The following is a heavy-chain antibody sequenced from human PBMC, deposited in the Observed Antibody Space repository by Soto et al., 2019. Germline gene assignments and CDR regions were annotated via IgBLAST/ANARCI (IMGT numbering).Heavy chain of an antibody. CDR2: TSNRAGGYTT. V-gene: IGHV3-72*01. CDR3: ARDQHCTTGICYFALDL. Sequence: GGSLRLSCVASGFTFRDHYMDWVRQTPGKGLEWVGRTSNRAGGYTTDYAASVKGRFTISRDDSKNLLYLHMSSLKSEDSAVYFCARDQHCTTGICYFALDLWGQGTMVTVSS. D-gene: IGHD2-8*01. J-gene: IGHJ3*01. CDR1: GFTFRDHY.